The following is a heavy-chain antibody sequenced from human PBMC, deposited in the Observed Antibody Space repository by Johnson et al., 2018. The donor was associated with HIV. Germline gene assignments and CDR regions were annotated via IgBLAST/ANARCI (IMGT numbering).Heavy chain of an antibody. CDR3: ARVLVAADYAFDI. CDR2: INWNGGST. D-gene: IGHD1-26*01. Sequence: EVQLVEPGGGWVKPGGSLSLSCAASGFTFDDYGMGWVRQVPGKGVEWVSGINWNGGSTGYADSVKGRFTISRDNAKKSLYLQMNSLRADDTALYYCARVLVAADYAFDIWGQGTMVTVSS. CDR1: GFTFDDYG. J-gene: IGHJ3*02. V-gene: IGHV3-20*04.